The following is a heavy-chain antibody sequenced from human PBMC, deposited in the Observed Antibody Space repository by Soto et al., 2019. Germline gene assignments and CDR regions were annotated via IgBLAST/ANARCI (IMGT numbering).Heavy chain of an antibody. Sequence: GPSVKVSCKASGYTFTSYYMHWVRQAPGQGLEWMGIINPSGGSTSYAQKFQGRVTMTRDTSTSTVYMELSSLRSEDTAVYYCAREEREYCSGGSCPRAFDPWGQGTLVTVSS. V-gene: IGHV1-46*01. CDR1: GYTFTSYY. D-gene: IGHD2-15*01. CDR3: AREEREYCSGGSCPRAFDP. J-gene: IGHJ5*02. CDR2: INPSGGST.